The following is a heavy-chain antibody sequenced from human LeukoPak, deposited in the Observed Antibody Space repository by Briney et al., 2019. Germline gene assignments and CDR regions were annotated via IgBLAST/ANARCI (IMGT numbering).Heavy chain of an antibody. CDR3: VRGGTYWTVS. CDR1: GLVFSASY. Sequence: GGSPRLSCAASGLVFSASYMSWVRKAPGKGLEWVATIKPDGSEKYHVDSVSGRFTISRDNTNDSLFLQMNSLRVDDTAVYYCVRGGTYWTVSWGQGTLVNVS. V-gene: IGHV3-7*01. J-gene: IGHJ5*01. CDR2: IKPDGSEK.